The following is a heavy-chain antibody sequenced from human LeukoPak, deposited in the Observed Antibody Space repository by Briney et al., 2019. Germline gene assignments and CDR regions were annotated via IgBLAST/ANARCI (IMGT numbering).Heavy chain of an antibody. D-gene: IGHD3-3*01. CDR3: ARERSPLRLLEWLLSFDY. V-gene: IGHV4-4*07. CDR1: GGSISSYY. CDR2: IYTSGST. J-gene: IGHJ4*02. Sequence: SETLSLTCTVSGGSISSYYWSWIRQPAGKGLEWIGRIYTSGSTNYNPSLKSRVTISVDKSKNQFSLKLSSVTAADTAVYYCARERSPLRLLEWLLSFDYWGQGTPVTVSS.